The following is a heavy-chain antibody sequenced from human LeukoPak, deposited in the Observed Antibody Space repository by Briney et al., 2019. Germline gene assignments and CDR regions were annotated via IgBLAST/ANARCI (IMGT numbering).Heavy chain of an antibody. Sequence: PSETLPLTCTVSGGSVSSSSYYWSWIRQPPGKGLEWIGYIYYSGITNYNPSLKSRVTMSVDTSKNQFSLRLSSVTAADTAVYYCARDLRGYESSGYSDYWGQGTLVTVSS. D-gene: IGHD3-22*01. J-gene: IGHJ4*02. CDR3: ARDLRGYESSGYSDY. CDR2: IYYSGIT. CDR1: GGSVSSSSYY. V-gene: IGHV4-61*01.